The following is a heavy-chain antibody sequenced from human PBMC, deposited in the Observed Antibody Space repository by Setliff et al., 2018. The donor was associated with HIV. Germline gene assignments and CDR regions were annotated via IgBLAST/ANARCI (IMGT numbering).Heavy chain of an antibody. CDR2: INHSGST. V-gene: IGHV4-34*01. CDR3: ARGPAEWQIVVVPAAHWYFDL. Sequence: SETLSLTCAVYGGSFSGYYWNWIRQSPGKGLEWIGEINHSGSTNYNPSLKSRITISVDTSKKQFFLKLNSVTAADTAVYYCARGPAEWQIVVVPAAHWYFDLWGRGTLVTVS. D-gene: IGHD2-2*01. CDR1: GGSFSGYY. J-gene: IGHJ2*01.